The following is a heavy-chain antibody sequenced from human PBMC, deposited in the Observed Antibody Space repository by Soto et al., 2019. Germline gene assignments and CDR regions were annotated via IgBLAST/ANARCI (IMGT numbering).Heavy chain of an antibody. D-gene: IGHD2-2*01. V-gene: IGHV4-38-2*01. Sequence: AGTLSLTCAVSGSTITCCYYRGWIRQPPGEGLEWMVTIHHTGGTYYNPSLKSRVSMSIDTSKNQFSLKLSFVSAADTAVYYCARVGPYCNSVSGIGGRWFDPWGHGTLVTVSS. CDR1: GSTITCCYY. J-gene: IGHJ5*02. CDR2: IHHTGGT. CDR3: ARVGPYCNSVSGIGGRWFDP.